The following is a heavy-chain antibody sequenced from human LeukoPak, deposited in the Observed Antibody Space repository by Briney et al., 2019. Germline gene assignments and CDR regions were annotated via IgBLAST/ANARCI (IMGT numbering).Heavy chain of an antibody. J-gene: IGHJ4*02. Sequence: PGGSLRLSCAASGFTVSSSYMSWVRQAPGKGLEYASVIYSGGNTYYAGSVKGRFTISRDNSKNTVYLQMNSLRAEDTAVYYCARLIAATGRLYFDYWGQGTLVTVSS. CDR2: IYSGGNT. V-gene: IGHV3-53*01. CDR3: ARLIAATGRLYFDY. D-gene: IGHD6-13*01. CDR1: GFTVSSSY.